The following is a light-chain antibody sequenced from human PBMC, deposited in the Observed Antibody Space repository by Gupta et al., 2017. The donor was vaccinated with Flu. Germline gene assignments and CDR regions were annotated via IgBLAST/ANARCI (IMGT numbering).Light chain of an antibody. CDR1: QSVSTY. J-gene: IGKJ4*01. CDR3: QQRSNWPFT. V-gene: IGKV3-11*01. CDR2: GAS. Sequence: IVLTQSPVTLSLSQGERATLSCRANQSVSTYLAWYQQKPGQAPRLLIHGASYRATGIPARFRGSGNATDFTLSVSSLESEDFAVYYCQQRSNWPFTFGGGTRVEI.